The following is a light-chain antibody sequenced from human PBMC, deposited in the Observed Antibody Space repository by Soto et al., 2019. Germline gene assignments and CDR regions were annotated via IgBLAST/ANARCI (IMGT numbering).Light chain of an antibody. CDR3: QQTYSSPRT. CDR1: QSIRRS. CDR2: AAS. V-gene: IGKV1-39*01. Sequence: DIQMTQSPSSLSASVAHRVTITCRASQSIRRSLNWYQQKPGKAPNLLIYAASSLQTGVPSRFTGSGSGTDFTLTISNLQPEDFAVYYCQQTYSSPRTFGQGTKVEIK. J-gene: IGKJ1*01.